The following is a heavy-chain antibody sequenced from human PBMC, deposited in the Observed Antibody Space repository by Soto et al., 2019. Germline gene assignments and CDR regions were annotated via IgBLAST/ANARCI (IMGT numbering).Heavy chain of an antibody. J-gene: IGHJ4*02. Sequence: EVQLLESGGGWVQPGESLTLPCAASGFTFSSYVMSWVRQAPGKGLEWVSAITGSGGDTYYADSVKGRFTISRDHSKSTRDLQMNTLSPEDTAMYYCAKGSCSSRPYYFDYWGQGTLVTVSS. D-gene: IGHD2-2*01. CDR1: GFTFSSYV. CDR2: ITGSGGDT. V-gene: IGHV3-23*01. CDR3: AKGSCSSRPYYFDY.